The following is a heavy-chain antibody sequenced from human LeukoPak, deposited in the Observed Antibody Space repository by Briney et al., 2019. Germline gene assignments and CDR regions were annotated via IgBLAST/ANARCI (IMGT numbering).Heavy chain of an antibody. CDR2: IYTSGST. V-gene: IGHV4-4*07. CDR3: ASSYSSSWYED. D-gene: IGHD6-13*01. Sequence: PSETLSLTCTVSGGSISSYYWSWIRQPAGKGLEWIGRIYTSGSTNYNPSLKSRVTMSVDTSKDQFSLKLSSVTAADTAVYYCASSYSSSWYEDWGQGTLVTVSS. CDR1: GGSISSYY. J-gene: IGHJ1*01.